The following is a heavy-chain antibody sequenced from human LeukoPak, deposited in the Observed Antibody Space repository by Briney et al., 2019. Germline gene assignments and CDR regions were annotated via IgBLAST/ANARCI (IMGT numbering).Heavy chain of an antibody. CDR1: GDSVSSNSAA. V-gene: IGHV6-1*01. CDR3: ARGGQGDGYSADEAFDI. D-gene: IGHD5-24*01. Sequence: SQTLSLTCAISGDSVSSNSAAWNWIRQSPSRGLEWLGRTYYRSKWYNDYARSAKSRITINPDTSKNQFSLQVNSVTPEDAAVYYCARGGQGDGYSADEAFDIWGQGTMVTVSS. CDR2: TYYRSKWYN. J-gene: IGHJ3*02.